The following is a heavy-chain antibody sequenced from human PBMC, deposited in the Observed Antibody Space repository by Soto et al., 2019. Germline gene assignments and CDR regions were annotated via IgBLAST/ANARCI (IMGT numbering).Heavy chain of an antibody. CDR3: AKEHRVITSGDAFDI. D-gene: IGHD3-3*01. V-gene: IGHV3-23*01. CDR1: GFIFSNYA. CDR2: ISGSGGNT. Sequence: EVQLLESGGGLIQPGGSLRLSCAVSGFIFSNYAMSWVRQAPGKGLEWVSAISGSGGNTYYADSVRGRFTISRDNPKNALYLQMNNLRAEDTAVYYCAKEHRVITSGDAFDIWGQGTMFTVSS. J-gene: IGHJ3*02.